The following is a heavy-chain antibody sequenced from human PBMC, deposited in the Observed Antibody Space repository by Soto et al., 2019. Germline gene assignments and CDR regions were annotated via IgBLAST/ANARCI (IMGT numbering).Heavy chain of an antibody. D-gene: IGHD3-22*01. CDR1: GYTFTSFY. CDR3: ARESYYYDSSGYYPPFDY. Sequence: ASVKVSCKASGYTFTSFYMHWVRQAPGQGLEWMGRISAYNGNTNYAQKLQGRVTMTTDTSTSTAYMELRSLRSDDTAVYYCARESYYYDSSGYYPPFDYWGQGTLVTVSS. V-gene: IGHV1-18*04. J-gene: IGHJ4*02. CDR2: ISAYNGNT.